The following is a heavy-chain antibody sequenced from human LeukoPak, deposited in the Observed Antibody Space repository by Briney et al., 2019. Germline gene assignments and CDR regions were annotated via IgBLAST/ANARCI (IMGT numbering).Heavy chain of an antibody. J-gene: IGHJ6*03. CDR1: GFTFSGSA. V-gene: IGHV3-73*01. CDR3: TRPGVVVAASGFYYMDV. CDR2: IRSKANSYAT. D-gene: IGHD2-15*01. Sequence: GGSLRLSCAASGFTFSGSAMHWVRQASGKGLELVGRIRSKANSYATAYAASVKGRFTISRDDSKNTAYLQMNSLKTEDTAVYYCTRPGVVVAASGFYYMDVWGKGTTVTVSS.